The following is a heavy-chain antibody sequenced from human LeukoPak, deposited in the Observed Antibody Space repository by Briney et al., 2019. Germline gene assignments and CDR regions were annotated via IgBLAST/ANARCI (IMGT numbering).Heavy chain of an antibody. D-gene: IGHD6-6*01. CDR1: GFTFSRYW. V-gene: IGHV3-7*01. CDR2: IKQDGSEK. Sequence: GGSLRLSCAASGFTFSRYWMSWVRQAPGKGLEWVANIKQDGSEKDYVDPVKGRFTISRDNAKNSLYLQMNSLTAEDTAVYYCARESFAARWDWGQGTLVTVSS. J-gene: IGHJ4*02. CDR3: ARESFAARWD.